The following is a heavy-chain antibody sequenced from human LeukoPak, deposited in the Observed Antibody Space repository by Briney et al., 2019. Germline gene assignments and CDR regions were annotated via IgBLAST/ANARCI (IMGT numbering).Heavy chain of an antibody. J-gene: IGHJ4*01. CDR2: IYTVDSDT. Sequence: GESLKISCKGSGYSFTNYWIGWVRQMPGKGLEYMGLIYTVDSDTKYSPSFQGQVTISVDKSIKTAYLQWTSLKASDTGMYYCARGGSGWYSDYWGHGSLVTVS. CDR1: GYSFTNYW. D-gene: IGHD6-19*01. CDR3: ARGGSGWYSDY. V-gene: IGHV5-51*01.